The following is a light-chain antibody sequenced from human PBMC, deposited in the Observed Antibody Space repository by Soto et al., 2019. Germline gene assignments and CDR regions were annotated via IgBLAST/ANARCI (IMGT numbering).Light chain of an antibody. CDR3: QQYSKWPLT. CDR2: GAS. CDR1: QGVRSD. V-gene: IGKV3-15*01. J-gene: IGKJ4*01. Sequence: IAMTQSPDTLSVSPGDRATLSCRASQGVRSDLAWYQQKAGQSPRLLIYGASTRAAETPARFSGSGSETEGTLTISSLKSEDVSMYYCQQYSKWPLTFGGGTKVDI.